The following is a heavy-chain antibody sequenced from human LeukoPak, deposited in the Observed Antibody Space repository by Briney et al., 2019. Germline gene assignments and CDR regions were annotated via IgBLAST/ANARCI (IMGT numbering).Heavy chain of an antibody. V-gene: IGHV3-23*01. D-gene: IGHD3-22*01. Sequence: PGGSLRLSCAASGITFSTYAMSWVRQAPGKGLEWVSAISGSGGTTYYADSVKGRFTISRDNSKNTLYLQMNSLRAEDTAVYYCAKIWRAGITMIVVALDPWGQGTLVTVSS. J-gene: IGHJ5*02. CDR2: ISGSGGTT. CDR1: GITFSTYA. CDR3: AKIWRAGITMIVVALDP.